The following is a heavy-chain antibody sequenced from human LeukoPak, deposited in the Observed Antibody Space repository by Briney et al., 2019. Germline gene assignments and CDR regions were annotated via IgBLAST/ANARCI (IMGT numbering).Heavy chain of an antibody. CDR3: SRRGRGPDGYADY. Sequence: ASMKLSCKTSGYTFTHYGIAWVRQAPGQGLEWLGYISPNNANTYYGQRFQDRVTMTTDTSTNIAYMDLRSLTSDDTAVYYCSRRGRGPDGYADYWGQGTLVTVSS. D-gene: IGHD5-18*01. CDR2: ISPNNANT. J-gene: IGHJ4*02. CDR1: GYTFTHYG. V-gene: IGHV1-18*01.